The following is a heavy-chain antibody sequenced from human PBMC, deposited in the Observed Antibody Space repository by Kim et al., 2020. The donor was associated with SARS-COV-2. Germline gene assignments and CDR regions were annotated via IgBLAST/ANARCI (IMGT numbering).Heavy chain of an antibody. CDR3: GTNDGTGDY. CDR2: AT. Sequence: ATAYAASVNGRLTISRDDSKSTAYLQMNSLKTEDTAVYDCGTNDGTGDYWGQGTQVTVSS. V-gene: IGHV3-73*01. D-gene: IGHD3-10*01. J-gene: IGHJ4*02.